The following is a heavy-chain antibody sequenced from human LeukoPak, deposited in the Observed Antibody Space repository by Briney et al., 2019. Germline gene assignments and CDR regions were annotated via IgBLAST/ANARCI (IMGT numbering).Heavy chain of an antibody. J-gene: IGHJ6*03. CDR3: ARAARDGYNTYYMDV. CDR1: GFTFSTNY. Sequence: GGSLRLSCAASGFTFSTNYMSWVRQAPGKGLEWVSVIYSGGSTYYADSVKGRFTISRDSSKNTLYLQMSSLRAEDTAMYYCARAARDGYNTYYMDVWGKGTTVTVSS. V-gene: IGHV3-53*01. D-gene: IGHD5-24*01. CDR2: IYSGGST.